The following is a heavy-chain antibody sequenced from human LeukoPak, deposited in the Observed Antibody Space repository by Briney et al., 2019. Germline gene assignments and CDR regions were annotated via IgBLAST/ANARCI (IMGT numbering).Heavy chain of an antibody. D-gene: IGHD3-3*01. V-gene: IGHV3-30*04. CDR2: ISNDGSNK. J-gene: IGHJ5*02. CDR1: GFTFSKYT. Sequence: PGRSLRLSCAASGFTFSKYTIHWVRQAPGKGLEWVAVISNDGSNKYYADPVKGRFTISRDNSKNTLYLQMDSLRAEDTAVYYCARGDFGVVITYSWFDPWGQGTLVTVSS. CDR3: ARGDFGVVITYSWFDP.